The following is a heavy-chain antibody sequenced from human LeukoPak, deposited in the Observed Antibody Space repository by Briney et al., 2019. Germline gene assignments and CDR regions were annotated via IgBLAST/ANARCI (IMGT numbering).Heavy chain of an antibody. V-gene: IGHV4-59*08. J-gene: IGHJ4*02. CDR3: ARHLAPSSGYLTLDY. Sequence: SETLSLTCTVSGGSISPYYWNWIRQTPGKGLEWIGHLYHSGSTNYNPSLESRITISVDTSKNQFSLKLSSVTAADTAVYYCARHLAPSSGYLTLDYWGQGTPVTVSS. CDR2: LYHSGST. D-gene: IGHD3-22*01. CDR1: GGSISPYY.